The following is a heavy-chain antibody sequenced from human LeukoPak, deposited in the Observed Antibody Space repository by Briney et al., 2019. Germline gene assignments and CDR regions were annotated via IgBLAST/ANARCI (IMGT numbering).Heavy chain of an antibody. V-gene: IGHV4-4*07. CDR3: ARDLYSYGYNWYFDL. D-gene: IGHD5-18*01. J-gene: IGHJ2*01. CDR1: GGSISSYY. CDR2: IYTSGST. Sequence: SETLSLTCTVCGGSISSYYWSWIRQPAGKGLEWIGRIYTSGSTNYNPSLKSRVTMSVDTSKNQFSLKLSSVTAADTAVYYCARDLYSYGYNWYFDLWGRGTLVTVSS.